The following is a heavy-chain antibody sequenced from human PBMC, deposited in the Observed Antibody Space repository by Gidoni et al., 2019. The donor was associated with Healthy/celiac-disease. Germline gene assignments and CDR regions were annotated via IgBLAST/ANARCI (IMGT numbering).Heavy chain of an antibody. CDR1: RFPFSRYA. J-gene: IGHJ4*02. V-gene: IGHV3-30-3*01. CDR3: ARENSSSWSRRGYYFDY. Sequence: QVQLVEAGGSVVQPGGSLRPSCAASRFPFSRYAMHWGRQAPGKGLELVAVISYDGSNKYYADSVKGRFTISRDNSKNTLYLQMNSLRAEDTAVYYCARENSSSWSRRGYYFDYWGQGTLVTVSS. CDR2: ISYDGSNK. D-gene: IGHD6-13*01.